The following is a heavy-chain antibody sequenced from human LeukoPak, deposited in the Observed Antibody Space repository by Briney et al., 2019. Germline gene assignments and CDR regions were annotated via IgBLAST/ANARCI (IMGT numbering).Heavy chain of an antibody. D-gene: IGHD6-19*01. J-gene: IGHJ4*02. CDR2: IIPIFGTA. Sequence: ASVKVSCKASGGTFSSYAISWVRQAPGQGLEWMGGIIPIFGTANYAQKFQGRVTMTRDTSTSTVYMELSSLRPEDTAVYYCARLAVAGTGDFWGQGTLVTVSS. V-gene: IGHV1-69*05. CDR3: ARLAVAGTGDF. CDR1: GGTFSSYA.